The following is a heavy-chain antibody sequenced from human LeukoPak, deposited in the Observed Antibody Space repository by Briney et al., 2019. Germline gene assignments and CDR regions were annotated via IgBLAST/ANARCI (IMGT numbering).Heavy chain of an antibody. V-gene: IGHV4-34*01. CDR3: ARVLRYFDWLSPRHYYYYGMDV. CDR1: GGSFSGYY. Sequence: SETLSLTCAVYGGSFSGYYWSWIRQPPGKGLEWLGEINHSGSTNYNPSLKSRVTISVDTSKNQFSLKLSSVTAADMAVYYCARVLRYFDWLSPRHYYYYGMDVWGQGTTVTVSS. CDR2: INHSGST. D-gene: IGHD3-9*01. J-gene: IGHJ6*02.